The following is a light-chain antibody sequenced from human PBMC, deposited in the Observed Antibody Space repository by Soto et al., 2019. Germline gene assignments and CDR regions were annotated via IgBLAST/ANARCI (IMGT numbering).Light chain of an antibody. CDR2: DAS. Sequence: DIQMTQSPSSLSASVGDRVTITCQASQDISNYLNWYQQKPGKAPKLLIYDASNLETGVPSRFSGSGSGTEFTLTISSLQSEDFAVYYCQQYNNWPLTFGQGTRLEIK. CDR3: QQYNNWPLT. J-gene: IGKJ5*01. CDR1: QDISNY. V-gene: IGKV1-33*01.